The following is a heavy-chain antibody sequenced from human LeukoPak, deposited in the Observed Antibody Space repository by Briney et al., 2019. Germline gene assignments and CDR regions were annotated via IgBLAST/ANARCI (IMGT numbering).Heavy chain of an antibody. CDR1: GGSFSGYY. V-gene: IGHV4-4*07. CDR2: IYTSGST. J-gene: IGHJ4*02. Sequence: SETLSLTCAVYGGSFSGYYWSWIRQPAGKGLEWIGRIYTSGSTNYNPSLKSRVTISVDTSKNQFSLKLSSVTAADTAVYYCARDNYDSSGSAFDYWGQGTLVTVSS. D-gene: IGHD3-22*01. CDR3: ARDNYDSSGSAFDY.